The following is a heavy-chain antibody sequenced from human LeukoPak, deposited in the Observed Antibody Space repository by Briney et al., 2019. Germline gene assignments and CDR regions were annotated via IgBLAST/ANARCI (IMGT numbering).Heavy chain of an antibody. J-gene: IGHJ5*02. CDR1: GGSISSSSYY. CDR3: ARSYSSGWGEGNWFDP. D-gene: IGHD6-19*01. V-gene: IGHV4-39*07. CDR2: IYYSGST. Sequence: SETLSLTCTVSGGSISSSSYYWGWIRQPPGKGLEWIGSIYYSGSTYYNPSLKSRVTISVDTSKNQFSLKLSSVTAADTAVYYCARSYSSGWGEGNWFDPWGQGTLVTVSS.